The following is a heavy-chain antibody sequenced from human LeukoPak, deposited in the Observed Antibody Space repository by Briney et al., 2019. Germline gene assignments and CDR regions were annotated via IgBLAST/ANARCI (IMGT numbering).Heavy chain of an antibody. CDR1: GFTFSSYA. Sequence: GGSLRLSCAASGFTFSSYAMSWVRQAPGKALEWVSSISGSGDSTYYADSVKGRFTISRDNSVNTLYLQMNSLRAEDTAVYYCAKSSPMTMVRGANDYWGQGTLVTVSS. CDR2: ISGSGDST. V-gene: IGHV3-23*01. J-gene: IGHJ4*02. D-gene: IGHD3-10*01. CDR3: AKSSPMTMVRGANDY.